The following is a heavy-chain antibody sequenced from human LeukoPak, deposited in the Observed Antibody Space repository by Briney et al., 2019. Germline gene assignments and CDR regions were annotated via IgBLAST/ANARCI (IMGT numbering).Heavy chain of an antibody. CDR1: GFTFSSYA. D-gene: IGHD6-19*01. Sequence: GGSLRLSCAASGFTFSSYAMSWVRQAPGKGLEWVSAISGSGGSTYYADSVKGRFTIPRDNSKNTLYLQLNSLRAEDTAVYYCAKAGGWTNYFDYWGQGTLVTVSS. V-gene: IGHV3-23*01. J-gene: IGHJ4*02. CDR2: ISGSGGST. CDR3: AKAGGWTNYFDY.